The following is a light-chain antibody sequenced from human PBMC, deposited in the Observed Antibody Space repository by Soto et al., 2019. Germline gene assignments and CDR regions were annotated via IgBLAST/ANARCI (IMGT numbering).Light chain of an antibody. Sequence: EIVLTQSPGTLSLSPGERATLSCRASQSVSSSYLAWYQQKPGQAPRLLIYGASSRASGVPDRFSGSGSGTDLTLTFSRLEPEDFSVYYCQQYGSSAWMFGRGTKVEI. CDR1: QSVSSSY. V-gene: IGKV3-20*01. J-gene: IGKJ1*01. CDR3: QQYGSSAWM. CDR2: GAS.